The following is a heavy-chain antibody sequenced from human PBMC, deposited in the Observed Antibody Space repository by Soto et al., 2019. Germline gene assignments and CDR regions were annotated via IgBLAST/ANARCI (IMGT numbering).Heavy chain of an antibody. J-gene: IGHJ4*02. V-gene: IGHV3-23*01. CDR2: ISGSGGST. CDR1: GFTFSSYA. CDR3: AKDLFPGIAARLGRVPGQC. Sequence: GGSLRLSCAASGFTFSSYAMSWVRQAPGKGLEWVSAISGSGGSTYYADSVKGRFTISRDNSKNTLYLKMNSLRAEDTAVYYCAKDLFPGIAARLGRVPGQCWGQGTLVTVSS. D-gene: IGHD6-6*01.